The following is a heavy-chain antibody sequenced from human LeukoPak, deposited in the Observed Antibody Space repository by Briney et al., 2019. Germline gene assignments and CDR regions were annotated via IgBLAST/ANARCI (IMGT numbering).Heavy chain of an antibody. D-gene: IGHD3-3*01. CDR3: TRDRSYDFWSGYGYYMDV. J-gene: IGHJ6*03. V-gene: IGHV3-49*04. CDR2: IRSKAYGGTT. CDR1: GFTFGDYA. Sequence: GGSLRLSWAASGFTFGDYAMSWVRQAPGKGLVWVGFIRSKAYGGTTEYAASVKGRFTISRDDSKSIAYLQMNSLKTEDTAVYYCTRDRSYDFWSGYGYYMDVWGKGTTVTVSS.